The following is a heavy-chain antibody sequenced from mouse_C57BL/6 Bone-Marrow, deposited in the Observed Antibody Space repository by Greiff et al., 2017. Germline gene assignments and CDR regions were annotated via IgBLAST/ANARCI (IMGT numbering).Heavy chain of an antibody. CDR2: IYPRDGST. CDR1: GYTFTDHT. CDR3: ARGALYGSIFDY. V-gene: IGHV1-78*01. D-gene: IGHD1-1*01. Sequence: VKLMESDAELVKPGASVMISCKVSGYTFTDHTIHWMKQRPEQGLEWIGYIYPRDGSTKYNEKFKGKATLTADKSSSTAYMQLNSLTSEDSAVYFCARGALYGSIFDYWGQGTTLTVSS. J-gene: IGHJ2*01.